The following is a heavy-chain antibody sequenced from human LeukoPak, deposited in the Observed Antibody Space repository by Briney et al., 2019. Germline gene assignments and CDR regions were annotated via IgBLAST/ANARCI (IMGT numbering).Heavy chain of an antibody. D-gene: IGHD6-25*01. J-gene: IGHJ2*01. Sequence: GGSLRLSCAASGFTVSSTYMSWVRQAPGTGLDLVSVIYSAGSTYYADSVKGRFTISRDNFKNTVQLQMNRLRAEDTAVYYCARDGGTYWYFDLWGRGTLVTVSS. CDR2: IYSAGST. CDR3: ARDGGTYWYFDL. CDR1: GFTVSSTY. V-gene: IGHV3-66*01.